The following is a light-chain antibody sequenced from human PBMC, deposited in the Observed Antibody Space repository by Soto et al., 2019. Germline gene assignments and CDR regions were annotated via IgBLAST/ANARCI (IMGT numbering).Light chain of an antibody. J-gene: IGKJ2*01. V-gene: IGKV3-15*01. Sequence: EIVMTQSPATLSVSPGERATLSCRASQSISNNLVWYQQIPGQAPRLLMFGASTRATGVPARFSGSGSGTEFTLTISSLQSEDCAVYFCQQYGDSPMYTFGQGTKLEI. CDR1: QSISNN. CDR2: GAS. CDR3: QQYGDSPMYT.